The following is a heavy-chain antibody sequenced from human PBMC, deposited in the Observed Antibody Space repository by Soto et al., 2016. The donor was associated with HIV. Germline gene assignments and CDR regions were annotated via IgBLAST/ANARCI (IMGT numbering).Heavy chain of an antibody. CDR2: MNWNGGST. CDR1: GFTFKDYG. J-gene: IGHJ4*02. Sequence: EVQLVESGGGVVRPGGSLRLSCAASGFTFKDYGMSWVRQAPGKGLEWVSGMNWNGGSTGYADSVKGRFTISRDNRKNSLYLQMNSLRDEDTAFYYCARNWGDDFGVAQFDSWGQGTLVTVSS. D-gene: IGHD3-3*01. CDR3: ARNWGDDFGVAQFDS. V-gene: IGHV3-20*04.